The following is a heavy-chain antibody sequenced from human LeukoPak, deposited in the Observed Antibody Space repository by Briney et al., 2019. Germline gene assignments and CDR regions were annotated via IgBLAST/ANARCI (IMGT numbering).Heavy chain of an antibody. D-gene: IGHD3-10*01. CDR3: TTAAHYYGSGSYYIGRFFDY. V-gene: IGHV3-15*01. Sequence: PGGSLRLSCAASGFTFSNAWMSWVRQAPGKGLEWVGRIKSKTDGGTTDYAAPVKGRFTISRDDSKNTLYLQMNSLKTEYPAVYYCTTAAHYYGSGSYYIGRFFDYWGKGTLVTVSS. J-gene: IGHJ4*02. CDR1: GFTFSNAW. CDR2: IKSKTDGGTT.